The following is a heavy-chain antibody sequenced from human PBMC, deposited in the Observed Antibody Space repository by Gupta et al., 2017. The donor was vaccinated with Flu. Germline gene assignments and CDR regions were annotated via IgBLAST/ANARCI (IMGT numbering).Heavy chain of an antibody. J-gene: IGHJ6*02. CDR2: INPSGGRT. V-gene: IGHV1-46*01. D-gene: IGHD3-3*01. CDR3: ASSHYDFYDSTGVVKSNYYGMDV. CDR1: GYTFTTYY. Sequence: QVQLVQSGAEVKKPGASVKVSCKASGYTFTTYYMHWVRQAPGQGLEWMGIINPSGGRTSYAQKFQGRVTMTSEKSTSTVYMELSSLRSEDTDVYYCASSHYDFYDSTGVVKSNYYGMDVWGQGTTVTVSS.